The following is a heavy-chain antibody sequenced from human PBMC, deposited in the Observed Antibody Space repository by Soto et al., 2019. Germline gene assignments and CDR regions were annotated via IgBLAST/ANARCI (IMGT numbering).Heavy chain of an antibody. Sequence: QVQQVQSGAEVKKPGASVKVSCRASGYTFTSYVISWVRQAPGQGLEWMGWISAYNGNTNFAQKLQGRVTMTTDTSTSTAYMELRSLRSDDTAVYYCARVVATVAGPYGMDVWGQGTTVTVSS. CDR1: GYTFTSYV. CDR3: ARVVATVAGPYGMDV. D-gene: IGHD6-19*01. J-gene: IGHJ6*02. CDR2: ISAYNGNT. V-gene: IGHV1-18*01.